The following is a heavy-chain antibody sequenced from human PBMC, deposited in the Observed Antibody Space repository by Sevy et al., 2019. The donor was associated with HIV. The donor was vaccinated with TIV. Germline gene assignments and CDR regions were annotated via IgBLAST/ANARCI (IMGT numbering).Heavy chain of an antibody. CDR3: VRHSDSRRLSWLDT. CDR1: NASISSSSYY. J-gene: IGHJ5*02. V-gene: IGHV4-39*01. CDR2: IYHSGTT. Sequence: SETLSLTCSVSNASISSSSYYGGWVRQPPGKALEWIGIIYHSGTTYYSPSHKSRVTISVDTSKNQFFLDLRSMTATDTAVYYCVRHSDSRRLSWLDTWGQGILVTVSS. D-gene: IGHD2-15*01.